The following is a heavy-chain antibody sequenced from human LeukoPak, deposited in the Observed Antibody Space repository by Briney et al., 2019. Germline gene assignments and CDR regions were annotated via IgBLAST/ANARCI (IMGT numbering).Heavy chain of an antibody. D-gene: IGHD2-2*01. J-gene: IGHJ4*02. CDR3: TTDVRYCSSTSCHRFDY. CDR2: IKSKTDGGTT. Sequence: GGSLRLSCAASGFTFSNAWMSWVRQAPGKGLEWVGRIKSKTDGGTTDYAAPVKGRFTISRDDSKNTLYLRMNSLKTEDTAVYYCTTDVRYCSSTSCHRFDYWGQGTLVTVSS. V-gene: IGHV3-15*01. CDR1: GFTFSNAW.